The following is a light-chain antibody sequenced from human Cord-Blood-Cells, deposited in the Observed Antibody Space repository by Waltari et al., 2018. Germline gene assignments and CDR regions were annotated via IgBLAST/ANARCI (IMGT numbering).Light chain of an antibody. CDR3: QQSYSTPYT. V-gene: IGKV1-39*01. Sequence: DIQMTQTPPSLPASVGHRVTITCRASQSISSYLNWYQQKPGKAPKLLIYAASSLQSGVPSRFSGSGSGTDFTLTISSLQPEDFATYYCQQSYSTPYTFGQGTKLEIK. CDR1: QSISSY. J-gene: IGKJ2*01. CDR2: AAS.